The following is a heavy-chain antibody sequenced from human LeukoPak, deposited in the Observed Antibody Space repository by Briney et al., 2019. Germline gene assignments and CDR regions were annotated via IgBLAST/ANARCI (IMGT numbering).Heavy chain of an antibody. CDR2: IYISGST. D-gene: IGHD1-1*01. CDR1: GGSISSYY. CDR3: ARDRGTWNDDGFDY. J-gene: IGHJ4*02. V-gene: IGHV4-4*07. Sequence: SETLSLTCTVSGGSISSYYWSWIRQPAGKGLEWIGRIYISGSTNYTPSLKGRVTMSVDTSKNQFSLKLSSVTAADTAVYYCARDRGTWNDDGFDYWGQGTLVTVSS.